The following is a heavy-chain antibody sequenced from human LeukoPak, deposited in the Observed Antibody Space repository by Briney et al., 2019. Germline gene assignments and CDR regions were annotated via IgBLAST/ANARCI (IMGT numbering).Heavy chain of an antibody. V-gene: IGHV4-59*01. J-gene: IGHJ6*02. D-gene: IGHD3-10*01. CDR2: IYYSGST. Sequence: SETLSLTCTVSGGSISSYYWSWIRQPPGKGLEWIGYIYYSGSTNYNPSLKSRVTISVDTSKNQFSLKLSSVTAADTAVYYCARGSSMVRGVMYYYYYGMDAWGQGTTVTVSS. CDR3: ARGSSMVRGVMYYYYYGMDA. CDR1: GGSISSYY.